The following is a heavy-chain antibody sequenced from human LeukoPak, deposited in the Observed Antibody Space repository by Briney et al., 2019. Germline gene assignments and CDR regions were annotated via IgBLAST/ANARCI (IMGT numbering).Heavy chain of an antibody. CDR3: ARHQKNHCSGGSRYWFDP. V-gene: IGHV1-18*01. CDR2: ISAYNGNT. Sequence: ASVKVSCKASGYTFTSYGISWVRQAPGQGLEWMGWISAYNGNTNYAQKLQGRVTMTTDTSTSTAYMELRSLRSDDTAVYYCARHQKNHCSGGSRYWFDPWGQGTLVTVSS. D-gene: IGHD2-15*01. J-gene: IGHJ5*02. CDR1: GYTFTSYG.